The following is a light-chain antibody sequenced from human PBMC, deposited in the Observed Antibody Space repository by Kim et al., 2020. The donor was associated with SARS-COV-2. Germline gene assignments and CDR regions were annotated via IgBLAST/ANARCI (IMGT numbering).Light chain of an antibody. J-gene: IGKJ1*01. CDR3: QKYNSALWT. V-gene: IGKV1-27*01. CDR2: AAS. Sequence: ASVGERFTITCRASQGISNYLAWYQQKPGKVPKLLIYAASTLQSGVPSRFSGSGSGTDFTLTISSLQPEDVATYYYQKYNSALWTFGQGTKVDIK. CDR1: QGISNY.